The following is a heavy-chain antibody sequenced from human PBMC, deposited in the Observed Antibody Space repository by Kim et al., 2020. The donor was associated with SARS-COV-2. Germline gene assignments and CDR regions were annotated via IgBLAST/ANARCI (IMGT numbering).Heavy chain of an antibody. CDR2: ISSSGSYA. V-gene: IGHV3-11*05. D-gene: IGHD3-10*01. Sequence: GGSLRLSCAASGFTFSDYYMTWIRQAPGKGLEWVSYISSSGSYANYADSVKGWFTISRDNAKNSLYLQMSSLRAEDTALYYCTRVPFGDLSAYYFDLWG. CDR1: GFTFSDYY. J-gene: IGHJ4*01. CDR3: TRVPFGDLSAYYFDL.